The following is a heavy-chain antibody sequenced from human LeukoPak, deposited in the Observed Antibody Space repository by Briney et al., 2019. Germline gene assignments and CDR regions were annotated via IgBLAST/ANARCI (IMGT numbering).Heavy chain of an antibody. J-gene: IGHJ4*02. CDR3: AKEWSSTWYWLDY. CDR2: ISGSGDST. CDR1: GFTFSDYY. D-gene: IGHD6-13*01. V-gene: IGHV3-23*01. Sequence: AGGSLRLSCAASGFTFSDYYMSWVRQAPGKGLEWVSGISGSGDSTYYADSVKGRFTISRDNSKNTLYLQMNSLRAEDTAVYYCAKEWSSTWYWLDYWGQGTLVTVSS.